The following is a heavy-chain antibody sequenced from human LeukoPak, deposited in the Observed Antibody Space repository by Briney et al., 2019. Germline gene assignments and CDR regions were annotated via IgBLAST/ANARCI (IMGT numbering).Heavy chain of an antibody. D-gene: IGHD6-19*01. CDR3: ARDTTSGWYGGPFNY. CDR2: ISSSSSTI. CDR1: GFTFSSYS. Sequence: GGSLRLSCAASGFTFSSYSMNWVRQAPGKGLEWVSYISSSSSTIYYADSVKGRFTISRDNAKNSLYLQMNSLRDEDTAVYYCARDTTSGWYGGPFNYWGQGTLVTVSS. V-gene: IGHV3-48*02. J-gene: IGHJ4*02.